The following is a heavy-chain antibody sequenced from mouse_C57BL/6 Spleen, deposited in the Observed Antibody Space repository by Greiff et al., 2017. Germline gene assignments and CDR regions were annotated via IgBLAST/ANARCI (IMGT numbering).Heavy chain of an antibody. CDR3: ARASDYDWFAY. V-gene: IGHV5-4*03. CDR2: ISDGGSYT. J-gene: IGHJ3*01. Sequence: EVMLVESGGGLVKPGGSLKLSCAASGFTFSSYAMSWVRQTPEKRLEWVATISDGGSYTYYPDNVKGRFTISRDNAKNNLYLPMRHLKSEDTAMYYCARASDYDWFAYWGQGTLVTVSA. CDR1: GFTFSSYA. D-gene: IGHD2-4*01.